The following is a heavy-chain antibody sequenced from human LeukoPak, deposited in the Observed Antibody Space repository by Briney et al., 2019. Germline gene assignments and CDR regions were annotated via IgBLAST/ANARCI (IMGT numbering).Heavy chain of an antibody. Sequence: GGSLRLSCAASGFTFSIYGMSWVRQAPGRGLEWVSAMSGSGGSTYYADSVKGRFTISRDNSKNTLYLQMNSLRAEDTAVYYCARDIYYYDSSGNYAFDIWGQGTMVTVSS. D-gene: IGHD3-22*01. CDR1: GFTFSIYG. CDR2: MSGSGGST. CDR3: ARDIYYYDSSGNYAFDI. J-gene: IGHJ3*02. V-gene: IGHV3-23*01.